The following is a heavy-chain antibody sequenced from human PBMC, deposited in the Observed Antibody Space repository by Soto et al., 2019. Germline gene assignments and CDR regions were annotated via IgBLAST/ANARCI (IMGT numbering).Heavy chain of an antibody. J-gene: IGHJ5*02. CDR1: GGSISSSSYY. V-gene: IGHV4-39*01. D-gene: IGHD1-26*01. CDR2: IYYSGST. Sequence: QLQLQESGPGLVKPSETLSLTCTVSGGSISSSSYYWGWIRQPPGKGLEWIGSIYYSGSTYYNPSLKSRVTISVDTSKNQFSLKLSSVTAADTAVYYCARHSARRRGWFDPWGQGTLVTVSS. CDR3: ARHSARRRGWFDP.